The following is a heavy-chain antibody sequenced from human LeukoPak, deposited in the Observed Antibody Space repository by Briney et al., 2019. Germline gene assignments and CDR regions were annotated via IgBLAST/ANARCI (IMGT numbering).Heavy chain of an antibody. J-gene: IGHJ6*02. D-gene: IGHD3-10*01. V-gene: IGHV1-2*02. CDR2: INPNSGGT. Sequence: ASVKVSFKASGYTFTGYYMHWVRQAPGPGLEWMGWINPNSGGTNYAQKYQGRVTMTRDTSISTAYMELSRLRSDDTAVYYCARIYGSGSYSSHYYYGMDVWGQGTTVTVSS. CDR1: GYTFTGYY. CDR3: ARIYGSGSYSSHYYYGMDV.